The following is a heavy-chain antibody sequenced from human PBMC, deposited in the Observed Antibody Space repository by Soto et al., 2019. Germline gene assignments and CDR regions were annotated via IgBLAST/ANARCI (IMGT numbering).Heavy chain of an antibody. Sequence: PGGSLRLSCAASGFTFDDYAMHWVRQAPGKGLEWVSGISWNSGSIGYADSVKGRFTISRDNAKNSLYLQMNSLRAEDTALYYCAKDGDGLVGSYGMDVWGQGTTVTVSS. CDR2: ISWNSGSI. CDR3: AKDGDGLVGSYGMDV. CDR1: GFTFDDYA. J-gene: IGHJ6*02. V-gene: IGHV3-9*01. D-gene: IGHD2-2*01.